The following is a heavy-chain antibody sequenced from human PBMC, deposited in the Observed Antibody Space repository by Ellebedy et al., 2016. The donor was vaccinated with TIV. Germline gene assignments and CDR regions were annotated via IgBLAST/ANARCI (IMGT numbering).Heavy chain of an antibody. J-gene: IGHJ6*03. CDR1: GYTFTSYG. V-gene: IGHV1-18*01. Sequence: ASVTVSCXASGYTFTSYGISWVRQAPGQGLEWMGWISAFNGDTNYAQHLQGRVTMTTDTSTNTVYMELRSLTSDDTAVYYCAGHRYFNYHYYYMDVWGKGTAVTVSS. D-gene: IGHD3-9*01. CDR2: ISAFNGDT. CDR3: AGHRYFNYHYYYMDV.